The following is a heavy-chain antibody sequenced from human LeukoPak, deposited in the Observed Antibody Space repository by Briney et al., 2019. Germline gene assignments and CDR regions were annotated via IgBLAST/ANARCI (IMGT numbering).Heavy chain of an antibody. V-gene: IGHV4-34*01. D-gene: IGHD3-10*01. J-gene: IGHJ4*02. CDR3: ARRLFRVLWFGESDFDY. Sequence: PSETLSLSCTVYGGSFSGYYWSWIHQPPGKGLEWIGEINHSGSTNYNPSLKSRVTISEDTSKNQFSLKLSSVTAADTAVYYCARRLFRVLWFGESDFDYWGQGTLVTVSS. CDR2: INHSGST. CDR1: GGSFSGYY.